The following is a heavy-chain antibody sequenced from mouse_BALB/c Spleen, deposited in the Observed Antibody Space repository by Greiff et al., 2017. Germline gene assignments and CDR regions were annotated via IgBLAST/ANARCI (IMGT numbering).Heavy chain of an antibody. J-gene: IGHJ3*01. CDR1: GYAFTNYL. V-gene: IGHV1-54*01. Sequence: VQLQESGAELVRPGTSVKVSCKASGYAFTNYLIAWVKQRPGQGLEWIGVFNPGSGGTNYNEKFKGKATLTADTSSSTAYMQLSSLTSDDSADDFCARSETRSTTGAGFAYWGQGTLVTVAA. CDR3: ARSETRSTTGAGFAY. D-gene: IGHD2-4*01. CDR2: FNPGSGGT.